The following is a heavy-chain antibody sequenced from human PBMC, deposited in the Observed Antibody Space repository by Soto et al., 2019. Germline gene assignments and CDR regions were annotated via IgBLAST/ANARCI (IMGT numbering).Heavy chain of an antibody. CDR2: ISGSGGST. CDR3: AKTIYCSGGSCSNYYYYGMDV. J-gene: IGHJ6*02. CDR1: GFTFSSYA. Sequence: GVLRLSCAASGFTFSSYAMSWVRPAPGKGQEWASAISGSGGSTYYADSVKGRFTISRDNSTTTLYLQMNSLRAEGTAVYYCAKTIYCSGGSCSNYYYYGMDVWGQGTTVTVSS. D-gene: IGHD2-15*01. V-gene: IGHV3-23*01.